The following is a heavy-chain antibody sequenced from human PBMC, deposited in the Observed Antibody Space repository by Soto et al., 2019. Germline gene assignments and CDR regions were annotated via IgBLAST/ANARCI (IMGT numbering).Heavy chain of an antibody. CDR3: ARGPWGYSSSWYGIDY. Sequence: ASVKVSCKASGYTFTGYYMHWVRQAPGQGLEWMGWINPNSGGTNYAQKFQGWVTMTRDTSISTAYMELSRLRSDDTAVYYCARGPWGYSSSWYGIDYWGQGTLVTVSS. CDR2: INPNSGGT. J-gene: IGHJ4*02. V-gene: IGHV1-2*04. D-gene: IGHD6-13*01. CDR1: GYTFTGYY.